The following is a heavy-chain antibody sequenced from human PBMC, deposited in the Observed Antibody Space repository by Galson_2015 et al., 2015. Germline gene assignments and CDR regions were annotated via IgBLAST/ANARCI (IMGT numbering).Heavy chain of an antibody. D-gene: IGHD7-27*01. Sequence: SLRLSCAASGFTFSSYVMGWVRQAPGKGLEWVAFINPDRSQEDCVDSLKGRCTISRDNAKNSLFLQMNTLRVDDTAVYYCAGDPNWGGTGWGQGTLVTVSS. J-gene: IGHJ4*02. CDR2: INPDRSQE. CDR3: AGDPNWGGTG. CDR1: GFTFSSYV. V-gene: IGHV3-7*03.